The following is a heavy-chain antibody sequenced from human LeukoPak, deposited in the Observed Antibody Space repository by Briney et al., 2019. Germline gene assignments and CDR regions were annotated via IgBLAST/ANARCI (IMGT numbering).Heavy chain of an antibody. CDR1: GFTFSSYE. D-gene: IGHD3-10*01. CDR3: ARDNVGGSGSYFPPEFFSLYYYYMDV. CDR2: ISSSGSTI. Sequence: GGSLRLSCAASGFTFSSYEMNWVRQAPGKGLEWVSYISSSGSTIYYADSVKGRFTISRDNAKNSLYLQMNSLRAEDTAVYYCARDNVGGSGSYFPPEFFSLYYYYMDVWGKGTTVTISS. V-gene: IGHV3-48*03. J-gene: IGHJ6*03.